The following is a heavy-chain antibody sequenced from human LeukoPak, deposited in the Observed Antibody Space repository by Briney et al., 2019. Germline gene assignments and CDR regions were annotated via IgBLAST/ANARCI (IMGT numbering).Heavy chain of an antibody. V-gene: IGHV3-49*04. J-gene: IGHJ4*02. CDR1: GFTFGDYA. D-gene: IGHD3-10*02. CDR3: TTGACSY. CDR2: IRSKAYGGTT. Sequence: PGRSLRLSCTASGFTFGDYAMSWVRQAPGKGLEWVGFIRSKAYGGTTEYAASVKGRFTISRDDSKNTLYLQMNSLKTEDTAVYYCTTGACSYWGQGTLVTVSS.